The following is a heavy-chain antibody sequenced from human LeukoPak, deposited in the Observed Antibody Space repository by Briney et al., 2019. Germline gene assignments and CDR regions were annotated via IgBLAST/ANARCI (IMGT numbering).Heavy chain of an antibody. D-gene: IGHD1/OR15-1a*01. CDR1: GFTFSGSA. Sequence: GGSLRLSCAASGFTFSGSAMNWVRQAPGKGLEWVSSISSSSSYIYYADSVKGRFTISRDNAKNSLYLQMNSLRAEDTAVYYCARGITGTNYIDYWGQGTLVTVSS. CDR2: ISSSSSYI. J-gene: IGHJ4*02. CDR3: ARGITGTNYIDY. V-gene: IGHV3-21*01.